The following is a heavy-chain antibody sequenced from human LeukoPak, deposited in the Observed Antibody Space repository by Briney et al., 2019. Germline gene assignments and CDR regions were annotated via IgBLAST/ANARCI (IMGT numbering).Heavy chain of an antibody. D-gene: IGHD6-19*01. CDR2: ISSSSSNI. CDR1: GFTFSSYS. CDR3: ARVPMGVRYPVAQNNKFDY. V-gene: IGHV3-21*04. Sequence: GGSLRLSCAASGFTFSSYSMNWVRQAPGKGLEWVSSISSSSSNIYYADSVKGRFTISRDNAKNSLYLQMNSLRVEDTAVYYCARVPMGVRYPVAQNNKFDYWGQGTLVTVSS. J-gene: IGHJ4*02.